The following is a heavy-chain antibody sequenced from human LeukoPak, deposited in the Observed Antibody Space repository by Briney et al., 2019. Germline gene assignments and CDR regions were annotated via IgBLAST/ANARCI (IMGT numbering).Heavy chain of an antibody. CDR1: GFTFSSYA. V-gene: IGHV3-30-3*01. J-gene: IGHJ4*02. Sequence: GGSLRLSCAAPGFTFSSYAMHWVRQAPGKGLEWVAVISYDGSNKYYADSVKGRFTISRDYSKNTLYLQMNSLRAEDTAVYYCAREEGLVLDYWGQGTLVTVSS. D-gene: IGHD2-8*02. CDR2: ISYDGSNK. CDR3: AREEGLVLDY.